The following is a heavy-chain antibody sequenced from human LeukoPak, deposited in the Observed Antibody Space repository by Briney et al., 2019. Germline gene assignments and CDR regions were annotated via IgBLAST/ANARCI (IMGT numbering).Heavy chain of an antibody. CDR1: GFTFSSYA. D-gene: IGHD2-2*01. J-gene: IGHJ4*02. V-gene: IGHV3-23*01. CDR2: ISGSGGST. Sequence: PGGSLRLSCAASGFTFSSYAMSWFPQAPGKGREGVSAISGSGGSTYYADSVKGRFTISRDNSKNTLYLQMNSLRAEDTAVYYCAKDIAGYQSSYYFDYWGQGTLVTVSS. CDR3: AKDIAGYQSSYYFDY.